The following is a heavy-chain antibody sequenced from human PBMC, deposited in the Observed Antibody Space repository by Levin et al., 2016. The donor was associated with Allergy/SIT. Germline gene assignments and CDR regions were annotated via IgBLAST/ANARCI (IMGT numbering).Heavy chain of an antibody. V-gene: IGHV1-18*01. J-gene: IGHJ4*02. Sequence: ASVKVSCKASGYTFTSYGISWVRQAPGQGLEWMGWISGNNGKTNYTQKLQGRVTMTTDTSTNTAYMELRSLRTGDTAVYYCARGNGHYYGAGNYYVIDSWGQGRLVTV. CDR1: GYTFTSYG. CDR2: ISGNNGKT. CDR3: ARGNGHYYGAGNYYVIDS. D-gene: IGHD3-10*01.